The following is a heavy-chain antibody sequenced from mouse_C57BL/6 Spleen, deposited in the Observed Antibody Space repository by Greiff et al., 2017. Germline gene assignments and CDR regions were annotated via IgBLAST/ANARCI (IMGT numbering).Heavy chain of an antibody. CDR2: INPSNGGT. CDR1: GYTFTSYW. CDR3: AIDSSGLYSFDY. D-gene: IGHD3-2*02. V-gene: IGHV1-53*01. J-gene: IGHJ2*02. Sequence: QVQLQQPGPELVKPGASVKLSCKASGYTFTSYWMHWVKQRPGQGLEWIGNINPSNGGTNYNEKFKSKATQTVDKSSSTDYMQLSRLTSEDSAVYYCAIDSSGLYSFDYWGQGTSLTVSS.